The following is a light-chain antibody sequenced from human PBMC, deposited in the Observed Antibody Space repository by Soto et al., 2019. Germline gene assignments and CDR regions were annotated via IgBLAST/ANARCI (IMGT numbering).Light chain of an antibody. Sequence: QSALTQPPSASGSPGQSVTISCTGTSSDIGVYDFVSWYQQHPGKAPKVIIYQVNKRPSGVPDRFSGSKSGNTASLTVSGLRPEDEADYFCSSYTSSSTFYVFGTGTKVTVL. V-gene: IGLV2-8*01. CDR2: QVN. CDR3: SSYTSSSTFYV. J-gene: IGLJ1*01. CDR1: SSDIGVYDF.